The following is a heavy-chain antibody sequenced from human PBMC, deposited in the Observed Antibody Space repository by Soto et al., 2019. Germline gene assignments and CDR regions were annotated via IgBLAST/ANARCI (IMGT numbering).Heavy chain of an antibody. CDR2: ISWNSGNM. V-gene: IGHV3-9*01. Sequence: EVQLVESGGGLVQPGRSLRLSCAASGFTFDDYAMHWVRQAPGKGLEWVSGISWNSGNMGYADSVKGRFTISRDNAKNSLYLQMNSLRTEDTALYYCAKEPHRKPTSSSWYNFDYWGQGTLVTVSS. D-gene: IGHD6-13*01. CDR3: AKEPHRKPTSSSWYNFDY. J-gene: IGHJ4*02. CDR1: GFTFDDYA.